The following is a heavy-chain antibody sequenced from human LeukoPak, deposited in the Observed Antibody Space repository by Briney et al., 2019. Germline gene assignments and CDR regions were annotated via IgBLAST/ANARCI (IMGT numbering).Heavy chain of an antibody. Sequence: PSETLSLTCTVSGGSISTYYWSWLRQPPGKGLEWIGYIYYSGSTNYNPSLKSRVTISVDTSKNQFSLKLSSVTAADTAVYYCARDSSRDYGDFDIWGQGTMVTVSS. CDR3: ARDSSRDYGDFDI. J-gene: IGHJ3*02. D-gene: IGHD4-17*01. CDR1: GGSISTYY. CDR2: IYYSGST. V-gene: IGHV4-59*01.